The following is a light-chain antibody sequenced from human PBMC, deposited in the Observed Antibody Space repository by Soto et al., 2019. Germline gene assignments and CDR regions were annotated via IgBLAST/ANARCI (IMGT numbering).Light chain of an antibody. CDR1: SSNIGAGYD. Sequence: QSVLTQPPSVSGAPGQRVTISCTGSSSNIGAGYDVHWYQQLPGTAPKLLIYGNSNRPSGVPDRFSGSKSGTSASLAITGLQAEDETDYSSQSYASSLSGAVFGTGTKLTVL. J-gene: IGLJ1*01. CDR3: QSYASSLSGAV. V-gene: IGLV1-40*01. CDR2: GNS.